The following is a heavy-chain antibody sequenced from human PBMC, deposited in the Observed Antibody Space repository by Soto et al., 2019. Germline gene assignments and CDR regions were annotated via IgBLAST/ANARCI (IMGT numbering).Heavy chain of an antibody. CDR3: AAVGWSGPEGWFDP. CDR2: MYSSGST. CDR1: GASISSTS. Sequence: LSLTCSISGASISSTSCAWIRQPPGKGLEWIGYMYSSGSTKYNPSLKSRVTISVDTSKNQFSLKVTSVTAADTAMYYCAAVGWSGPEGWFDPWGQGTLVTVSS. V-gene: IGHV4-59*01. J-gene: IGHJ5*02. D-gene: IGHD3-3*01.